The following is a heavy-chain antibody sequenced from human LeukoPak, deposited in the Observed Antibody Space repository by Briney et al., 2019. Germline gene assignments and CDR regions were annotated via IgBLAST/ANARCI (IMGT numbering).Heavy chain of an antibody. J-gene: IGHJ4*02. CDR1: GGSISSYY. D-gene: IGHD1-26*01. CDR3: ARGVAGSGSTPKY. V-gene: IGHV4-59*01. Sequence: SETLSLTCTVSGGSISSYYWIWIRQPPGKGLEWIGFIYYNGNTNYNPSLKSRVTISEDSSKSQSSLKLTSVTAADTAVYYCARGVAGSGSTPKYWGQGTLVTVSS. CDR2: IYYNGNT.